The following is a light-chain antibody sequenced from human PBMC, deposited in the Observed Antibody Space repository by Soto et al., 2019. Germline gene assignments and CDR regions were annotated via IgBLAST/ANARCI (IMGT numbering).Light chain of an antibody. CDR1: QNIDNF. J-gene: IGKJ3*01. V-gene: IGKV1-39*01. CDR2: AVS. CDR3: QQSFTSPRT. Sequence: DIPMTQSPSSLSASVGDSVTITCRASQNIDNFLNWYQQKPGKAPKVVIYAVSNLQSGVPSRFSRTGSGADFTLTISSLQPEDFATYYCQQSFTSPRTFGPGTKV.